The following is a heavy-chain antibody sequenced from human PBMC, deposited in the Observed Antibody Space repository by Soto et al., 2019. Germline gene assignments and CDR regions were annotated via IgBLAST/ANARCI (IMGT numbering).Heavy chain of an antibody. Sequence: GSLRLSCVASGFAFSGYVMHWVRQAPGKGLEWVAVISYDGSNKYYADSVRGRFTISRDNSKNTLFRQMNSLRPEDTAVYYCAKDQYQLIRRCYGLDVWGQGTTVTVSS. J-gene: IGHJ6*02. V-gene: IGHV3-30*18. CDR3: AKDQYQLIRRCYGLDV. CDR2: ISYDGSNK. CDR1: GFAFSGYV. D-gene: IGHD2-2*01.